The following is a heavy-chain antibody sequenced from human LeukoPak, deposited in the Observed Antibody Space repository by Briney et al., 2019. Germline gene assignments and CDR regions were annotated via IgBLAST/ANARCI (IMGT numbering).Heavy chain of an antibody. Sequence: ASVKVSCKASGYTFTGYYMHWVRQAPGQGLEWMGWINPNSGGTKYAQKFQGRVTMTRDTSISTAYMELSRLRSDDTAVYYCAREEYSDYSYYYYYYMDVWGKGTTVTVSS. D-gene: IGHD5-12*01. V-gene: IGHV1-2*02. CDR2: INPNSGGT. CDR1: GYTFTGYY. CDR3: AREEYSDYSYYYYYYMDV. J-gene: IGHJ6*03.